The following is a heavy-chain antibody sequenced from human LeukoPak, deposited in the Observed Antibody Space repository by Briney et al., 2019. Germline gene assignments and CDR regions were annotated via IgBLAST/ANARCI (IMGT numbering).Heavy chain of an antibody. CDR3: ARDSHKFDSSGYYPDAFDI. V-gene: IGHV3-48*03. J-gene: IGHJ3*02. CDR2: ISSSGSSI. D-gene: IGHD3-22*01. CDR1: GLTFSSYE. Sequence: GGSLRLSCAASGLTFSSYEMNWVRRAPGKGLEWVSYISSSGSSIYYADSVKGRFTISRDNAKKSLYLQMHSLRAEDTAVYYCARDSHKFDSSGYYPDAFDIRGQGTMVTVSS.